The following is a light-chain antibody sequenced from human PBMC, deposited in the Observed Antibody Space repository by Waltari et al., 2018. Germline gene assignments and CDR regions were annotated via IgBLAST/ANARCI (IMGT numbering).Light chain of an antibody. CDR2: CKN. Sequence: SPELTPDPAVPVALGPTARLTCQGASLLTSMSSWYQQKSGQAPNLVLFCKNKRPSGIPDRFAGYNSETTTSLTITGAQAEDEADYYCSSRDSSASHVLFAGGTKLTVL. CDR3: SSRDSSASHVL. V-gene: IGLV3-19*01. J-gene: IGLJ2*01. CDR1: SLLTSM.